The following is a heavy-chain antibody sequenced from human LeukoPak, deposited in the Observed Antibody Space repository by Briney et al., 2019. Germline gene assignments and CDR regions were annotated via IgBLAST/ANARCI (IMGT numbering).Heavy chain of an antibody. V-gene: IGHV3-33*08. CDR1: GFTFSSYG. D-gene: IGHD6-13*01. Sequence: GGSLRLSCAASGFTFSSYGMHWVRQAPGKGLEWVAVIWYGGSNKYYADSVKGRFTISRDNAKNSLYLQMNSLRAEDTAVYYCARDIYSSSWYPILDHWGQGTLVTVSS. CDR3: ARDIYSSSWYPILDH. CDR2: IWYGGSNK. J-gene: IGHJ4*02.